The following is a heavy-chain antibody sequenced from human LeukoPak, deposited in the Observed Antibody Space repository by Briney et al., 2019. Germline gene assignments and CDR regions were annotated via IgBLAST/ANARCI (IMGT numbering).Heavy chain of an antibody. CDR2: IYTTGAT. V-gene: IGHV4-4*07. Sequence: SETLSLTCTVSSGSINSYYWGWVRQPPGKGLEWIGRIYTTGATQYNPSLKSRVTMSIDASTNQFSLNLRSMTAADTAVYYCGRQGYTASYYFLDFWSQGTLVAVS. CDR3: GRQGYTASYYFLDF. J-gene: IGHJ4*02. CDR1: SGSINSYY. D-gene: IGHD1-26*01.